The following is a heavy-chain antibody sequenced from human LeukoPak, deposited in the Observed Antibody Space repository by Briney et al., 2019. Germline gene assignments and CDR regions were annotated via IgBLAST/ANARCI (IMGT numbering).Heavy chain of an antibody. CDR1: GFTFSHYA. J-gene: IGHJ4*02. CDR2: IGANGDT. D-gene: IGHD6-19*01. CDR3: AKRGPGPVAGSYDY. V-gene: IGHV3-23*01. Sequence: GGPLRLSCAASGFTFSHYAINWVRQAPGKGLEWVSAIGANGDTFYADSVRGRFTISRDNSNNAVHLQMNSLRVDDSAIYYCAKRGPGPVAGSYDYWGQGTLVTVSS.